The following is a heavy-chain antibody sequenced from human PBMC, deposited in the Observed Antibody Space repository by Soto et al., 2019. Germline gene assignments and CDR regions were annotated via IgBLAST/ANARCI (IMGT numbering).Heavy chain of an antibody. J-gene: IGHJ5*02. D-gene: IGHD3-10*01. CDR2: IDGSGGTT. Sequence: GGSLRLSCAASGFPFSSTDMTWVRQAPGKGLDGVSTIDGSGGTTYYADSVKGRFTISRYISMNTVYLQMNSLRADDTALYYCAKNSGWFNTWGQGALVTVSS. CDR1: GFPFSSTD. V-gene: IGHV3-23*01. CDR3: AKNSGWFNT.